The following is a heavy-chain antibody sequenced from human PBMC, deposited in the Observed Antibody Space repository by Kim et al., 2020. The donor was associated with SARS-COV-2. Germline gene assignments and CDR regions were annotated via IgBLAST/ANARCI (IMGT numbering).Heavy chain of an antibody. Sequence: GGSLRLSCAASGFTFSSYAMSWVRQAPGKGLKWVSAISGSGGSTYYADSVKGRFTVSRDNSKNTLSLQMNSLRAEDTAVYLCAKVVATISDNYFDYWGQGTLVTVSS. J-gene: IGHJ4*02. CDR1: GFTFSSYA. V-gene: IGHV3-23*01. D-gene: IGHD5-12*01. CDR3: AKVVATISDNYFDY. CDR2: ISGSGGST.